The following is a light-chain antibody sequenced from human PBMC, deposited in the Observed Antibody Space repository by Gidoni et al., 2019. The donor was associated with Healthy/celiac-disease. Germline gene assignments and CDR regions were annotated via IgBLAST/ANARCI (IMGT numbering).Light chain of an antibody. Sequence: TQSPLYLPVTPGEPASISCRSSQSLLHSNGYNYLDWYLQKPGQSPQLLIYLGSNRASGVPDRFSGSGSGTDFTLKISRVEAEDVGVYYCMQALQTPFTFGPGTKVDIK. CDR2: LGS. CDR3: MQALQTPFT. V-gene: IGKV2-28*01. J-gene: IGKJ3*01. CDR1: QSLLHSNGYNY.